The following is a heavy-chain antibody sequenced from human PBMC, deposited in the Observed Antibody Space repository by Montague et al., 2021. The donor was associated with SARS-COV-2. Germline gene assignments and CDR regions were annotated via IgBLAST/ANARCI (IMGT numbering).Heavy chain of an antibody. V-gene: IGHV3-7*01. Sequence: SLRLSCAASGFTFSSYWMSWVRQAPGKGLERVANIKQDGSEKYYVDSVKGRFTISRDNAKNSLYLQMNSLRAEDTAVYYCARDGVAAAGGYYYYGMDVWGQGTTVTVSS. D-gene: IGHD6-13*01. CDR3: ARDGVAAAGGYYYYGMDV. J-gene: IGHJ6*02. CDR2: IKQDGSEK. CDR1: GFTFSSYW.